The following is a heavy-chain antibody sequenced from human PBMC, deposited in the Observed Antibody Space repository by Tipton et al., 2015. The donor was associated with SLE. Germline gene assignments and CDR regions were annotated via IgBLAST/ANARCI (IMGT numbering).Heavy chain of an antibody. CDR3: ARDYIAAVGAFDI. CDR2: IYSGGST. V-gene: IGHV3-53*05. J-gene: IGHJ3*02. D-gene: IGHD6-13*01. CDR1: GFTVSSNY. Sequence: SLRLSCAASGFTVSSNYMSWVRQAPGKGLEWVSVIYSGGSTYYADSVKGRFTISRDNSKNTLYLQMNNLRAEDTAVYYCARDYIAAVGAFDIWGQGTMVTVSS.